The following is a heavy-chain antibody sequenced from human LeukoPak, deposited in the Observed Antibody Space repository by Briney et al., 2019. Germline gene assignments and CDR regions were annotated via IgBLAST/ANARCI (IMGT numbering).Heavy chain of an antibody. Sequence: GGSLRLSCEASGFTFSGSAMHWVRQAPGKGLEWVAVISYDGSNKYYADSVKGRFTISRDNSKNTLYLQMNSLRAEDTAVHYCAKDTGYDYGDFNFDYWGQGTLVTVSS. CDR3: AKDTGYDYGDFNFDY. D-gene: IGHD4-17*01. CDR1: GFTFSGSA. CDR2: ISYDGSNK. V-gene: IGHV3-30*04. J-gene: IGHJ4*02.